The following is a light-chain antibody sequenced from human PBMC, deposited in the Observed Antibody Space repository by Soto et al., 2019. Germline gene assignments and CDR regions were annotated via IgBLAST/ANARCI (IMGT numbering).Light chain of an antibody. CDR3: QSYDRNNVNVV. CDR2: DVT. V-gene: IGLV2-14*01. Sequence: QSALTQPASVSGSPGQSITISCTGTSSDIGDYDYVSWYQHLPGKAPKLLIFDVTHRPSGVSDRFSGSKSGNTASLTISGLQTEDEADYYCQSYDRNNVNVVFGGGTKLTVL. J-gene: IGLJ2*01. CDR1: SSDIGDYDY.